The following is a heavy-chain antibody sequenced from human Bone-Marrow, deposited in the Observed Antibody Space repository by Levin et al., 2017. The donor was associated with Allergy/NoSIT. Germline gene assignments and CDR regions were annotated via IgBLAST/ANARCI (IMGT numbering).Heavy chain of an antibody. CDR3: VKVIAGARLFDY. V-gene: IGHV3-30*18. CDR2: ISYDGQNK. J-gene: IGHJ4*02. Sequence: GGSLRLSCAASGFTFSRSGMHWVRQAPGKGLEWVALISYDGQNKYYADSVKGRFTISRDNSKNTLFLQIDILRLEDTAVYYCVKVIAGARLFDYWGQGTLVTVSS. CDR1: GFTFSRSG.